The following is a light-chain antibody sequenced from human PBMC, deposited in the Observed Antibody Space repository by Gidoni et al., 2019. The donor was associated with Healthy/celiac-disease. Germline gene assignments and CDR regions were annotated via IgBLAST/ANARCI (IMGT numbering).Light chain of an antibody. CDR2: AAS. V-gene: IGKV1-39*01. Sequence: GDRVTITCRASQSISSYLNWYQQKPGKAPKLLIYAASSLQSGVPSRFSGSGSGTDFTLTISSLQPEDCATYYCQQSYSTLYTFGQGTKLEIK. CDR1: QSISSY. J-gene: IGKJ2*01. CDR3: QQSYSTLYT.